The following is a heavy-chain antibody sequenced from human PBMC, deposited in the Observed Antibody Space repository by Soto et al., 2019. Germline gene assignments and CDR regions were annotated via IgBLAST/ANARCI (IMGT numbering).Heavy chain of an antibody. CDR1: GGSISSYY. D-gene: IGHD3-3*01. CDR3: ARDGLEGSGYFDY. CDR2: IYYSAST. J-gene: IGHJ4*02. Sequence: SETLSLTCTVSGGSISSYYWSWIRQPPGKGLEWIGYIYYSASTNYNPSLKSRVTISVDTSKNQFSLKLSSVTAADTAVYYCARDGLEGSGYFDYWGQGTIVTVYS. V-gene: IGHV4-59*01.